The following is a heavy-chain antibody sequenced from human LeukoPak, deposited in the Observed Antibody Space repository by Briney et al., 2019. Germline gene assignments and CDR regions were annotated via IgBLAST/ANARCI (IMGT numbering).Heavy chain of an antibody. D-gene: IGHD1-26*01. J-gene: IGHJ4*02. CDR1: GFTFGPYT. CDR2: ISSSSDTI. V-gene: IGHV3-48*04. CDR3: ASSTWEPIGEYYFDY. Sequence: QPGGSLRLSCAASGFTFGPYTMNWVRQAPGKGLEWVSYISSSSDTIYYADSVKGRFTISRDNAKNSLYLQMNSLRAEDAAVYYCASSTWEPIGEYYFDYWGQGTLVTVSS.